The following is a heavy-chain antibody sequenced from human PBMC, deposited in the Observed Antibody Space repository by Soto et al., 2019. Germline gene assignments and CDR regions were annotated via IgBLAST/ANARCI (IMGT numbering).Heavy chain of an antibody. J-gene: IGHJ4*02. D-gene: IGHD3-3*01. V-gene: IGHV1-18*01. Sequence: ASVKVSCKASGYTFTSYGISWVRQAPGQGLEWMGWISAYNGNTNYAQKLQGRVTMTTDTSTSTAYMELRSLRSDDTAVYYCARLHRFWSGYYWTYYFDYWGQGTLVTVSS. CDR1: GYTFTSYG. CDR3: ARLHRFWSGYYWTYYFDY. CDR2: ISAYNGNT.